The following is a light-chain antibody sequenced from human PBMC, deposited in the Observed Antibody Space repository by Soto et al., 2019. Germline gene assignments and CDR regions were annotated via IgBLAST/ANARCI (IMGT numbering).Light chain of an antibody. Sequence: EIVLAQSPGTLSLSPGERATLSCRASQSVSSNYLAWYQQKPGQAPRLLIYGASTRATDIPDRFSGSGSGTDFSLTISRLETEGFAVYYCQQYGSSFTFGPGTKVDIK. CDR1: QSVSSNY. CDR3: QQYGSSFT. J-gene: IGKJ3*01. CDR2: GAS. V-gene: IGKV3-20*01.